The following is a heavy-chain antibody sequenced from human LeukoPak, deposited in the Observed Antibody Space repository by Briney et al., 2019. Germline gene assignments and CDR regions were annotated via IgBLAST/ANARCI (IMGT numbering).Heavy chain of an antibody. CDR2: ISDSGRTI. Sequence: LPGGSLRLSCAASGFSFRSYEMNWVRQAPGKGLEWLSYISDSGRTIYYADSVKGRFTISGDNVKNSLYLQMNSLRAEDTAVYYCARGYGDYTTGMDVWGQGTTVTVSS. V-gene: IGHV3-48*03. D-gene: IGHD4-17*01. CDR3: ARGYGDYTTGMDV. J-gene: IGHJ6*02. CDR1: GFSFRSYE.